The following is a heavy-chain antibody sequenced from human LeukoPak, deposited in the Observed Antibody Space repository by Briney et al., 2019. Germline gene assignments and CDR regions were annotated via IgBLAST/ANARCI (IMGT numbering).Heavy chain of an antibody. CDR3: AREKIAAAGGPQGFDY. CDR2: IYYSGST. Sequence: TSETLSLTCTVSGGSVSSGSYYWSWIRQPPGKGLEWIGYIYYSGSTNYNPSLKSRVTISVDTSKNQFSLKLSSVTAADTAVYYCAREKIAAAGGPQGFDYWGQGTLVTVSS. V-gene: IGHV4-61*01. J-gene: IGHJ4*02. CDR1: GGSVSSGSYY. D-gene: IGHD6-13*01.